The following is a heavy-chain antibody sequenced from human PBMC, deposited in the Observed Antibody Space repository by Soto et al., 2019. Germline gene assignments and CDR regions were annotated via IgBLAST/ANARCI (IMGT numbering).Heavy chain of an antibody. CDR1: GFSLSTRGVG. CDR3: AHSRYAVLTGFPKIQLYFDY. CDR2: IYWNDDK. V-gene: IGHV2-5*01. J-gene: IGHJ4*02. Sequence: SGPTLVNPTQTLTLTCTFSGFSLSTRGVGVRWIRQPPGKALEWLALIYWNDDKRYSPSLKSRLTITTDTSKNQVVLRMANMDPVDTAKYYCAHSRYAVLTGFPKIQLYFDYWGQGTLVTVSS. D-gene: IGHD3-9*01.